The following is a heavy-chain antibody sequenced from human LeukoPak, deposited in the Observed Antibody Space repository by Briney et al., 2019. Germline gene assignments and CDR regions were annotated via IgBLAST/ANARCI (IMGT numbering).Heavy chain of an antibody. CDR2: IKQDGSEK. CDR1: GFTFGRYW. V-gene: IGHV3-7*01. D-gene: IGHD3-3*01. Sequence: PGGSQRLSCAVSGFTFGRYWMSWVRQAPGKGLEWVANIKQDGSEKYYVDSVKGRFTISRDNAKNSLYLQMNSLRAEDTAVYYCARQGENPYYDFWSGHHGAFDIWGQGTMVTVSS. CDR3: ARQGENPYYDFWSGHHGAFDI. J-gene: IGHJ3*02.